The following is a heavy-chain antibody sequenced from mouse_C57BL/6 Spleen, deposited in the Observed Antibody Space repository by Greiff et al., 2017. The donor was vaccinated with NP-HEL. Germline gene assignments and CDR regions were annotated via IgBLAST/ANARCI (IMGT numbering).Heavy chain of an antibody. CDR1: GYAFSSSW. D-gene: IGHD2-2*01. CDR3: ARRGLRYYFDY. V-gene: IGHV1-82*01. CDR2: IYPGDGDT. J-gene: IGHJ2*01. Sequence: QVQLKQSGPELVKPGASVKISCKASGYAFSSSWMNWVKQRPGKGLGWIGRIYPGDGDTNYNGKFKGKATLTADKSSSTAYMQLSSLTSEDSAVSFCARRGLRYYFDYWGQGTTLTVSS.